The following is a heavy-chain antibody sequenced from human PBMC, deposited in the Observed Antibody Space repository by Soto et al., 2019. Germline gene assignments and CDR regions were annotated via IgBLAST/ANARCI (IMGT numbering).Heavy chain of an antibody. V-gene: IGHV1-18*04. J-gene: IGHJ4*02. CDR3: ASGPLQDSSGYSDY. CDR1: GYTFTSYG. D-gene: IGHD3-22*01. Sequence: ASVKVSCKASGYTFTSYGISWVRQAPGQGLEWMGRISAYNGNTNYAQKLQGRVTMTTDTSTSTAYMELRSLRSDDTAVYYCASGPLQDSSGYSDYWGQGTLVTVS. CDR2: ISAYNGNT.